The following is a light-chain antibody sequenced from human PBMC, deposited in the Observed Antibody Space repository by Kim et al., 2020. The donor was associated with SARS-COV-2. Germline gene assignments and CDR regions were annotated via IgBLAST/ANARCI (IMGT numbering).Light chain of an antibody. CDR1: QSVSSN. CDR2: GAS. J-gene: IGKJ4*01. V-gene: IGKV3-15*01. CDR3: QQYNNWALT. Sequence: VSPGERATLSCRASQSVSSNLAWYQQKPGQAPRLLIYGASTRATGIPARFSGSGSGTEFTLTISSLQSKDFAVYYCQQYNNWALTFGGGTKVDIK.